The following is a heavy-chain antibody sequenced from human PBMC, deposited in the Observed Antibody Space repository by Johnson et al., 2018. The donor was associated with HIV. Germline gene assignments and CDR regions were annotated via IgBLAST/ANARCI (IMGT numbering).Heavy chain of an antibody. V-gene: IGHV3-13*01. Sequence: VQLVESGGCLVQPGGSLRLSCAVSGFTFSNYDMHWVRQGSGKGLEWVSGIGTAGDTYYPASAKGRFTISRENAKNSLYLQMKSLGAGDTAVYYCVRARGYSRAFDSWGQGKMVTVSS. CDR2: IGTAGDT. CDR3: VRARGYSRAFDS. J-gene: IGHJ3*02. D-gene: IGHD2-21*01. CDR1: GFTFSNYD.